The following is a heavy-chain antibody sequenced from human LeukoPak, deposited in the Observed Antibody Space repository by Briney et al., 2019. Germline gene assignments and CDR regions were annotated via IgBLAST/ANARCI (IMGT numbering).Heavy chain of an antibody. CDR1: GGSISSGDYY. CDR3: ARADTAMVPFDY. J-gene: IGHJ4*02. CDR2: IYYSGST. V-gene: IGHV4-30-4*01. Sequence: SETLSLTCTVSGGSISSGDYYWSWIRQPPGKGLEWIGYIYYSGSTYYNPSLKSRVTISVDTSKNQFSLKLSPVTAADTAVYYCARADTAMVPFDYWGQGTLVTVSS. D-gene: IGHD5-18*01.